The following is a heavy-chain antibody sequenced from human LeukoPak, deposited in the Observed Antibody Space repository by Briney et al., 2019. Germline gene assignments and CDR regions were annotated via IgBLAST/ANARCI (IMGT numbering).Heavy chain of an antibody. CDR3: ARETPITIFGVVIIGGYDNWFDP. J-gene: IGHJ5*02. CDR2: IYTSGGT. D-gene: IGHD3-3*01. V-gene: IGHV4-4*07. CDR1: GGSISSYY. Sequence: SETLSLTCTVSGGSISSYYWSWIRQPAGKGLEWIGRIYTSGGTNYNPSLKSRVTMSVDTSKNQFSLKLSSVTAADTAVYYCARETPITIFGVVIIGGYDNWFDPWGQGTLVTVSS.